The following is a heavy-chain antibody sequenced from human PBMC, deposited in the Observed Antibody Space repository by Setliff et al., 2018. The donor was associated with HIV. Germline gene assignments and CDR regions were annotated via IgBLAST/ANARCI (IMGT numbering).Heavy chain of an antibody. J-gene: IGHJ6*03. V-gene: IGHV4-34*01. CDR1: DGSFSGYY. CDR2: ISHSGST. CDR3: ARSRESSGYYRDYYYYLDV. Sequence: LSLTCAVNDGSFSGYYWTWIRQPPGKGLEWIGEISHSGSTNYSPSLKSRVTISVDASRNQFSLKLSSVTAADTAVYYCARSRESSGYYRDYYYYLDVWGKGTTVTVSS. D-gene: IGHD6-19*01.